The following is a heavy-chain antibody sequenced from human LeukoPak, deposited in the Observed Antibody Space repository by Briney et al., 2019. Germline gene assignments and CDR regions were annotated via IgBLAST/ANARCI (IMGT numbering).Heavy chain of an antibody. CDR1: GFTFSSYA. Sequence: GGSLRLSCAASGFTFSSYAMSWVRQAPGKGLEWVSAISGSGGSTYYADSVKGRFTISRDNSKNTLYLQMNSLRAEDTAVYYCAHLTYSGSSRDAFDIWGQGTMVTVSS. V-gene: IGHV3-23*01. D-gene: IGHD1-26*01. CDR2: ISGSGGST. CDR3: AHLTYSGSSRDAFDI. J-gene: IGHJ3*02.